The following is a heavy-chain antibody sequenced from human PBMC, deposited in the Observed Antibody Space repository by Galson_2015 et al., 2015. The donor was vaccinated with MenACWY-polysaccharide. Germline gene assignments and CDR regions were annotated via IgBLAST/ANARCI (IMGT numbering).Heavy chain of an antibody. CDR3: TRDIPDYGDPYYYCYYGMDV. J-gene: IGHJ6*02. Sequence: SLRLSCAASGFTFGDYAMSWFRQAPGKGLEWVGFIRSKAYGGTTEYAASVKGRFTISRDDSKSIAYLQMNSLKTEDTDVYYCTRDIPDYGDPYYYCYYGMDVWGQGTTVTVSS. CDR2: IRSKAYGGTT. CDR1: GFTFGDYA. D-gene: IGHD4-17*01. V-gene: IGHV3-49*03.